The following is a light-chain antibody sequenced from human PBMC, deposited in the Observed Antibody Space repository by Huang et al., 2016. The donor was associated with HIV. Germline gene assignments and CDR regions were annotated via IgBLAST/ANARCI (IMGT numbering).Light chain of an antibody. Sequence: DVVMTQSPLSLPVPPGEQASISCRSSQSLRHRNGLNYLDWYLQKPGQSPQLLIHLGSSRASGVPDRFSGGGSGTDFSLNISRVEAEDAGIYYCMEALQTPYTFGQGTKLEIK. V-gene: IGKV2-28*01. J-gene: IGKJ2*01. CDR3: MEALQTPYT. CDR1: QSLRHRNGLNY. CDR2: LGS.